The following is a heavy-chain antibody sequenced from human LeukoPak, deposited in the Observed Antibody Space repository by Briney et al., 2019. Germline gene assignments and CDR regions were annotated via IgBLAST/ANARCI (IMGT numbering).Heavy chain of an antibody. V-gene: IGHV3-33*08. CDR2: IWYDGSNK. CDR1: GFTFSSYA. D-gene: IGHD6-13*01. J-gene: IGHJ4*02. CDR3: ARDRGDGPLIAAAFDY. Sequence: GRSLRLSCAASGFTFSSYAMHWVRQAPGKGLEWVAVIWYDGSNKYYADSVKGRFTISRDNSKNTLYLQMNSLRAEDTAVYYCARDRGDGPLIAAAFDYWGQGTLVTVSS.